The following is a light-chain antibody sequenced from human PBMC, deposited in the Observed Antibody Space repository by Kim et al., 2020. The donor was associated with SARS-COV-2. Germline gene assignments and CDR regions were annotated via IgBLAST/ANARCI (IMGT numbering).Light chain of an antibody. Sequence: SYELTQPPSVSVAPGKTARITRGGNNIGSKSVHWYQQKPGQAPVLVIYYDSDRPSGIPERFSGSNSGNTATLTISRVEAGDEADYYCQVWDSKGVFGGGTRLTVL. CDR1: NIGSKS. J-gene: IGLJ2*01. V-gene: IGLV3-21*04. CDR3: QVWDSKGV. CDR2: YDS.